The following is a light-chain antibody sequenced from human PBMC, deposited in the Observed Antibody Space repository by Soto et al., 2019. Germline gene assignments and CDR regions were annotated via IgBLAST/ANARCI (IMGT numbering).Light chain of an antibody. CDR3: QQANSFPLT. J-gene: IGKJ4*01. CDR2: DAS. Sequence: DIQMTQSPSTLSATAGDRVTITCRASQSISSWLAWYQQKPGKAPKLLIYDASNLESGVPSRFSGSGSGTEFTLTISNLQPDDIATYYCQQANSFPLTFGGGTKVDIK. V-gene: IGKV1-5*01. CDR1: QSISSW.